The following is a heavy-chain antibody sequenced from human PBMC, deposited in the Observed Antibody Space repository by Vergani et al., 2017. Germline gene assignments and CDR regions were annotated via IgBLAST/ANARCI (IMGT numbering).Heavy chain of an antibody. V-gene: IGHV4-39*01. D-gene: IGHD6-13*01. CDR2: INYVGRT. J-gene: IGHJ4*02. CDR3: GCIAAAGRGLYYFDY. Sequence: QLQLQESGPGLVKPSETLSLICTVSGGSINPSSSFWGWIRQSPGKGLEWIGSINYVGRTYYIPSLQSRATVFVDTSKNHFSLNLTSVTAADTAVYYCGCIAAAGRGLYYFDYWGQGTLVTVSS. CDR1: GGSINPSSSF.